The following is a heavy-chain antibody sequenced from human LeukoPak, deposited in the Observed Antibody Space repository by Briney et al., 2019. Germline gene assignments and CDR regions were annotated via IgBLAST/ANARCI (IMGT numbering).Heavy chain of an antibody. D-gene: IGHD3-3*01. V-gene: IGHV4-59*01. Sequence: TPSETLSLTCAVYGGSFSGYYWSWIRQPPGKGLEWIGYIYYSGSTNYNPSLKSRVTISVDTSKNQFSLKLSSVTAADTAVYYCASVSYYDFWSGYYFFDYWGQGTLVTVSS. J-gene: IGHJ4*02. CDR1: GGSFSGYY. CDR2: IYYSGST. CDR3: ASVSYYDFWSGYYFFDY.